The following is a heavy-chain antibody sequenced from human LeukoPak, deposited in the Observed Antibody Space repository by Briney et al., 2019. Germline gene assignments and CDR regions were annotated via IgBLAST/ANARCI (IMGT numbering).Heavy chain of an antibody. D-gene: IGHD6-19*01. CDR2: INWNGRST. CDR3: AKGLVYSSGWYGPDAFDI. V-gene: IGHV3-20*04. Sequence: GGSLRLSCEASGFTFDDYGMSWVRRAPGKGLEWVSGINWNGRSTGYGDSVKGRFTISRDNPKNTLYLQMNSLRAEDTAVYYCAKGLVYSSGWYGPDAFDIWGQGTMVTVSS. J-gene: IGHJ3*02. CDR1: GFTFDDYG.